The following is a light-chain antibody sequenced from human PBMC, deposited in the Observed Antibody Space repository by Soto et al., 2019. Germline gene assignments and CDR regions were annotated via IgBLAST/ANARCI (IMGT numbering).Light chain of an antibody. CDR1: SSDVGAYKY. CDR2: EVI. J-gene: IGLJ3*02. CDR3: TSYVGNDIWV. V-gene: IGLV2-8*01. Sequence: QSALTQPPSASGSPGQSVTISCTGTSSDVGAYKYVSWYQQYPGKAPKLMIYEVIKRPSGVPDRFSGSKSGNTASLTVSGLKAEDEADYYCTSYVGNDIWVFGGGTKLTVL.